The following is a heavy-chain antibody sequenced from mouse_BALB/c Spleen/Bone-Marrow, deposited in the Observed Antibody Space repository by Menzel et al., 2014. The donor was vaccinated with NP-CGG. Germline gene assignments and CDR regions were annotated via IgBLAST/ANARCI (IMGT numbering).Heavy chain of an antibody. CDR3: ASLPYYGNSARFAY. J-gene: IGHJ3*01. D-gene: IGHD2-10*01. CDR1: GFTFTDYY. Sequence: EVHLVESGGGLVQPGGSLRLSCATSGFTFTDYYMSWVRQPPGKALEWLGFIRNKANGYTTEYSASVKGRFTISRDNSQSILYLQMNTLRAEDSATYYCASLPYYGNSARFAYWGQGTLVTVSA. CDR2: IRNKANGYTT. V-gene: IGHV7-3*02.